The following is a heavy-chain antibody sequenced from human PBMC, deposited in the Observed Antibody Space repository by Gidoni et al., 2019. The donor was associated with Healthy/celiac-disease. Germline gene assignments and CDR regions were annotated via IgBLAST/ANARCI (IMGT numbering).Heavy chain of an antibody. J-gene: IGHJ4*02. CDR2: ISAYYGNT. CDR1: GYTFSSYG. Sequence: VSCKASGYTFSSYGISWVRQAPGQGLEWMGWISAYYGNTYYAQKLQGRVTMTTDTSTSTAYMELRTLRSDDTAVYYCARDYDILTGYYSFGYWGQGTLVTVSS. D-gene: IGHD3-9*01. CDR3: ARDYDILTGYYSFGY. V-gene: IGHV1-18*01.